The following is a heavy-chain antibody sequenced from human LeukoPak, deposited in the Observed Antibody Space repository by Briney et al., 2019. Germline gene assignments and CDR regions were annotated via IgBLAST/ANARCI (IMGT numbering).Heavy chain of an antibody. CDR1: GFTFSRYP. CDR2: IGGGGDEI. V-gene: IGHV3-48*01. J-gene: IGHJ4*02. Sequence: GGSLRLSCAASGFTFSRYPMIWVRQAPRKGLECLTYIGGGGDEIQYAVSVTGRFTFCRDNSKNSLDLQMNSLRAEETAGYYCARVWGDYSNTDYWGQGTLVTVSS. CDR3: ARVWGDYSNTDY. D-gene: IGHD4-11*01.